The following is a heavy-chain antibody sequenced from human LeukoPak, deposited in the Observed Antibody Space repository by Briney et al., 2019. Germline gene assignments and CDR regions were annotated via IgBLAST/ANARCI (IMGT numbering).Heavy chain of an antibody. J-gene: IGHJ3*02. CDR3: ARIRGSGSYYLLVVGAFDI. CDR2: ISSSGSTI. CDR1: GFTFSDYY. D-gene: IGHD3-10*01. V-gene: IGHV3-11*01. Sequence: PGGSLRLSCAASGFTFSDYYMSWIRQAPGKGLEWVSYISSSGSTIYYADSVKGRFTISRDNAKNSLYLQMNSLRAEDTAVYYCARIRGSGSYYLLVVGAFDIWGQGTMVTVSS.